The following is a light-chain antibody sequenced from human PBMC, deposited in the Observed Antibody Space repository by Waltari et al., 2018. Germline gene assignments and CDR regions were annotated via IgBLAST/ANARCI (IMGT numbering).Light chain of an antibody. Sequence: EIQMTQSPSTLSASVGDSVTITCRSSQSLDRWVAWYQQKPGRAPKVLISRASTLQSGVSSRFRGSESGTEFTLTISSLQPDDFATYYCQQSFSYPVTFGGGTKVEIK. CDR3: QQSFSYPVT. CDR2: RAS. J-gene: IGKJ4*01. CDR1: QSLDRW. V-gene: IGKV1-5*03.